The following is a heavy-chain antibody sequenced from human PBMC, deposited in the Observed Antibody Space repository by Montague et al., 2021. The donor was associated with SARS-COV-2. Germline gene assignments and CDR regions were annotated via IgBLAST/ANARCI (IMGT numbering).Heavy chain of an antibody. CDR3: ARESGSFHDGGYFDY. CDR1: GFHFSNA. CDR2: ISNDGTNK. Sequence: SLRLSCAASGFHFSNAMHWVRQAPGRGLEWVALISNDGTNKHYADSVKERFTISRDNSKSTLYLQMSSLRTEDTTVYYCARESGSFHDGGYFDYWGQGSLVTDSS. V-gene: IGHV3-30*14. J-gene: IGHJ4*02. D-gene: IGHD1-26*01.